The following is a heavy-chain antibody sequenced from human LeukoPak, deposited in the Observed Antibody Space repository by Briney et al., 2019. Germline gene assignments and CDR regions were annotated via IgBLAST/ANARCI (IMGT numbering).Heavy chain of an antibody. CDR2: IYSGGST. V-gene: IGHV3-53*01. Sequence: GGSLRLSCAASGFTVSSNYMSWVRQAPGKGLEWVSVIYSGGSTYYADSVKGRFTISRDNSKNTLYLQMNSLRAEDTAVYYCARDGELLRIGGFDYWGQGTLVTVSS. J-gene: IGHJ4*02. CDR3: ARDGELLRIGGFDY. CDR1: GFTVSSNY. D-gene: IGHD1-26*01.